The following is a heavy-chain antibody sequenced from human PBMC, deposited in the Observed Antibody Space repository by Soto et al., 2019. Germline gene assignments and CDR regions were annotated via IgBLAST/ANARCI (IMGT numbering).Heavy chain of an antibody. D-gene: IGHD3-16*02. J-gene: IGHJ4*02. V-gene: IGHV3-30*04. Sequence: QVQLEESGGGVVQPGRSLRLSCAASGFTFSRHTMHWVRQAPGKGLEWVASISYDGSNKYYADSVKGRFTISRDNSKNTLSVQMDSLRAEDTALYYCARDRLRLGELSLLGYFDYSGQGTLVTVSS. CDR2: ISYDGSNK. CDR3: ARDRLRLGELSLLGYFDY. CDR1: GFTFSRHT.